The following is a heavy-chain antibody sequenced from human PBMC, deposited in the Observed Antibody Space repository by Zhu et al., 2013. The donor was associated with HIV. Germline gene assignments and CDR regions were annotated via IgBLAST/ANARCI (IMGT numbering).Heavy chain of an antibody. CDR3: ARDLSSYCGGDCYSTLYGMDV. D-gene: IGHD2-21*02. CDR2: ISAYNGDT. CDR1: GYTFTTYG. Sequence: QVQLVQSGAEVKKPGASVKVSCKASGYTFTTYGISWVRQAPGQRLEWMGWISAYNGDTQYAQKFQGRVTMTTDTSTTTAYMELRSLRSDDTAVYYCARDLSSYCGGDCYSTLYGMDVWGPRDHGHRLL. J-gene: IGHJ6*01. V-gene: IGHV1-18*04.